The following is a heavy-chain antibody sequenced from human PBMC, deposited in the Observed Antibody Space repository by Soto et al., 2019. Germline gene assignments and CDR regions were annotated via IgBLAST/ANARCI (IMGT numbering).Heavy chain of an antibody. CDR2: IYNSGST. Sequence: QVQLQESGPGLVKASQTLSLTCTVSGGSISSGGYYWSWIRQHPGKGLEWIGYIYNSGSTYYNPFPQSRVTIPAGTSKNQFSLKLSSVTAADTAVYYCARDPAPWGQGTLVTVSS. V-gene: IGHV4-31*03. CDR3: ARDPAP. CDR1: GGSISSGGYY. J-gene: IGHJ5*02.